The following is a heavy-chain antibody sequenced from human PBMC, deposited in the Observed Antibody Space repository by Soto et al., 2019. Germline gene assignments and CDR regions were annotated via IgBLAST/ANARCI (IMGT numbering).Heavy chain of an antibody. CDR2: ITGSGGGT. V-gene: IGHV3-23*01. J-gene: IGHJ5*01. D-gene: IGHD2-15*01. CDR1: GFTFSAYA. Sequence: EVQLLESGGGLVQPGRSLRLSCAASGFTFSAYAMSWVRQAPGKGLEWVSSITGSGGGTYYADSVKGRFTISRDNSKNTLYLQMNSLRPDDTAVYYCAKDPPVVAAAWGRWFDSWGQGTLVPVSS. CDR3: AKDPPVVAAAWGRWFDS.